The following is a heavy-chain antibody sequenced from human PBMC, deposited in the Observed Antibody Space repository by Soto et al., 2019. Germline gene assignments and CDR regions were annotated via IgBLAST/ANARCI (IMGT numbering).Heavy chain of an antibody. CDR1: GYSFITHW. J-gene: IGHJ5*01. V-gene: IGHV5-51*01. CDR2: INPADSDI. Sequence: GQSLKISCKGSGYSFITHWIAWVRQMPGEGLEWMGIINPADSDIRYSPSFQGQVTISVDKSINTAYLQWSSLKASDTATYYCTRPQSSGWYDFWGQGTLVNVSS. D-gene: IGHD3-22*01. CDR3: TRPQSSGWYDF.